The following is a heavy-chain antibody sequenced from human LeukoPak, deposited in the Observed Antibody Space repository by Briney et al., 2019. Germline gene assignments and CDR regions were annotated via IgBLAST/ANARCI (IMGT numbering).Heavy chain of an antibody. CDR2: ISASGGTT. CDR1: GFTFSSHA. J-gene: IGHJ4*02. V-gene: IGHV3-23*01. D-gene: IGHD6-19*01. CDR3: AKDYCSSAICPADY. Sequence: GGSLRLSCTASGFTFSSHAMSWVRQAAGKRLEWVSSISASGGTTFHSGSVKGRFTISRDNSKKVLYLQMNGLRVEDTAIYYSAKDYCSSAICPADYWGQGTQVTVSS.